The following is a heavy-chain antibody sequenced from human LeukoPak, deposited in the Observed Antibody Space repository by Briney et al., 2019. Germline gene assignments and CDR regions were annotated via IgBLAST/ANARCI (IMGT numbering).Heavy chain of an antibody. CDR2: ISGSGGST. J-gene: IGHJ4*02. Sequence: GGSLRLSYAASGFTFSSYAMSWVRQAPGKGLEWVSAISGSGGSTYYADSVKGRFTISRDNSKNTLYLQMNSLRAEDTAVYYCAKGGYGIRIPTDYWGQGTLVTVSS. V-gene: IGHV3-23*01. D-gene: IGHD5-18*01. CDR1: GFTFSSYA. CDR3: AKGGYGIRIPTDY.